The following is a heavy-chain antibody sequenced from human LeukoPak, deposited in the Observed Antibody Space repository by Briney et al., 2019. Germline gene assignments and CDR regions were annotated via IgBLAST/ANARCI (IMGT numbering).Heavy chain of an antibody. CDR1: GYTFTGYY. CDR2: ISTYNGNT. J-gene: IGHJ4*02. Sequence: ASVNVSCKASGYTFTGYYMHWVRQAPGQGLEWMGWISTYNGNTNYAQKLQGRVTMTRDTSTGTAYMELRSLRSDDTAVYYCARDDYGGDWDYFDYWGQGTLVTVSS. D-gene: IGHD4-23*01. CDR3: ARDDYGGDWDYFDY. V-gene: IGHV1-18*04.